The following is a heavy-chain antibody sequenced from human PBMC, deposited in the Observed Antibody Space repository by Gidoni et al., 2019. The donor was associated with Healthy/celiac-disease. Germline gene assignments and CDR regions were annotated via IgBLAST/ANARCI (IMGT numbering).Heavy chain of an antibody. V-gene: IGHV4-59*08. CDR3: ARHGDYYGSGSYPFDY. J-gene: IGHJ4*02. CDR2: IYDSGST. CDR1: GGSISRYY. D-gene: IGHD3-10*01. Sequence: QVQLQESGPGLVKPSETLSLTCTVSGGSISRYYWSWIRQPPGKGLEWIVYIYDSGSTNYNPSLKSRVTISVDTSKNQFSLKLSSVTAADTAVYYCARHGDYYGSGSYPFDYWGQGTLVTVSS.